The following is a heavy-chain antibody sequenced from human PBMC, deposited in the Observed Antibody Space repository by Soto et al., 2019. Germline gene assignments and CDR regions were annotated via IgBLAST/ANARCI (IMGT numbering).Heavy chain of an antibody. CDR3: AIARRDGYNSAHFDY. CDR2: IIPIFGTA. D-gene: IGHD5-12*01. Sequence: AASVKVSCKASGGTFSSYAISWVRQAPGQGLEWMGGIIPIFGTANYAQKFQGRVTITADKSTSTAYMELSSLRSEDTAVYYCAIARRDGYNSAHFDYWGQGTLVTVSS. CDR1: GGTFSSYA. V-gene: IGHV1-69*06. J-gene: IGHJ4*02.